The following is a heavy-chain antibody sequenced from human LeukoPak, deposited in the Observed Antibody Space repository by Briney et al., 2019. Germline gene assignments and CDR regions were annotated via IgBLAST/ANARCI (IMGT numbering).Heavy chain of an antibody. V-gene: IGHV1-69*01. Sequence: SVKVSCEGSGGTFISYAISWVRQAPGQGVEWMGGIITIFGTANYEQKFQGRVTITGEESTNTAYMELSSLRSEDTAVYYCARDDDCSSTSCYSDFDYWGQGTLVTVSS. CDR1: GGTFISYA. D-gene: IGHD2-2*01. CDR2: IITIFGTA. CDR3: ARDDDCSSTSCYSDFDY. J-gene: IGHJ4*02.